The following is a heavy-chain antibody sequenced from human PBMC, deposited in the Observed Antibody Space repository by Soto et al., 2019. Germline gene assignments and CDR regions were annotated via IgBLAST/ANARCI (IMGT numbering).Heavy chain of an antibody. CDR1: GGSISSSSYY. V-gene: IGHV4-39*01. J-gene: IGHJ5*02. D-gene: IGHD2-2*01. CDR2: IYYSGST. CDR3: ARRYCSSTSCSWFDP. Sequence: SETLSLTCTVSGGSISSSSYYWGWIRQPPGKGLEWIGSIYYSGSTYYNPSLKSRVTISVDTSKNQFSLKLSSVTAADTAVYYCARRYCSSTSCSWFDPWGQGTLVTVSS.